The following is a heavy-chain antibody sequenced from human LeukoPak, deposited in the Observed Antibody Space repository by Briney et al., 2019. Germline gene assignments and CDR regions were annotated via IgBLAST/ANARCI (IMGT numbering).Heavy chain of an antibody. CDR3: ARAGPYDSYYHGMDV. J-gene: IGHJ6*02. Sequence: GGSLRLSCAASGFTFSSYSMIWVRQAPGKGLEWVSSISGSSSYIYYADSVKGRFTISRDNAKNSLYLQMNSLRVEDTAVYYCARAGPYDSYYHGMDVWGQGTTVTVSS. CDR1: GFTFSSYS. D-gene: IGHD4-17*01. V-gene: IGHV3-21*01. CDR2: ISGSSSYI.